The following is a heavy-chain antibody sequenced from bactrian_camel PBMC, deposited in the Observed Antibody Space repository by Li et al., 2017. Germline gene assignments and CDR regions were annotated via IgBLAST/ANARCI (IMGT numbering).Heavy chain of an antibody. J-gene: IGHJ6*01. CDR3: AARFQGGFGLGGPCTDVPADFPY. CDR2: IDSDGAI. CDR1: FYVPGSRC. D-gene: IGHD5*01. V-gene: IGHV3S53*01. Sequence: HVQLVESGGDSVQAGGSLTLSCKAYFYVPGSRCMGWFRPVPGKERERVARIDSDGAIRYGDAVKGRFTIAKGQAKHTLYLQMNSLKPDDTATYYCAARFQGGFGLGGPCTDVPADFPYWGQGTQVTGS.